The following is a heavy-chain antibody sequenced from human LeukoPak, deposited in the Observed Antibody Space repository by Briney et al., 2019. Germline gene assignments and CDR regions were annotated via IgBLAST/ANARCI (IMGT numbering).Heavy chain of an antibody. J-gene: IGHJ4*02. D-gene: IGHD4-17*01. CDR2: IHYSGST. CDR3: ARLNGDFTFDY. CDR1: GGSISSTSCY. V-gene: IGHV4-39*01. Sequence: SETLSLTCTVSGGSISSTSCYWGWIRQPPGKGLERIGSIHYSGSTYYNSSLRSRVTISVDTSNNQFSLNLRSVTAADTAVYYCARLNGDFTFDYWGQGTLATVSS.